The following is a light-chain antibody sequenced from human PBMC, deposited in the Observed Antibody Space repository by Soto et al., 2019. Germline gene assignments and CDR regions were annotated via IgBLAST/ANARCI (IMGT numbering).Light chain of an antibody. CDR1: SGDVGNYNL. V-gene: IGLV2-23*01. CDR2: EDN. Sequence: QSALTQPASVSGSPGQSMTISCTGTSGDVGNYNLVSWYQHHPGKAPKLLIYEDNKRPSGVSDRFSGSKPGNTASLTISGLQAEDEADYYCCSYAGTNTYVVFGGGTKLTVL. J-gene: IGLJ2*01. CDR3: CSYAGTNTYVV.